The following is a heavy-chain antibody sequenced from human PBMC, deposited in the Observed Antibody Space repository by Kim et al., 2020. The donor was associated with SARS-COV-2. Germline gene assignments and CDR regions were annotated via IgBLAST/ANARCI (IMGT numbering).Heavy chain of an antibody. CDR2: INPNTGNP. J-gene: IGHJ3*02. D-gene: IGHD3-10*01. CDR3: ARILLRNAFDI. CDR1: GYTFSRYG. V-gene: IGHV7-4-1*02. Sequence: ASVKVSCKSSGYTFSRYGMYWVRQAPGQGLEWMGWINPNTGNPTYAQGFTGRFVFSLDTSVSTAYLQISSLKAEDTAVYYCARILLRNAFDIWGQGSM.